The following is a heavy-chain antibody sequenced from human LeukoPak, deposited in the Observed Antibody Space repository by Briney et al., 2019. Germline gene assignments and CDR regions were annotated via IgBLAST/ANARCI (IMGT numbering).Heavy chain of an antibody. CDR2: INPNSGGT. J-gene: IGHJ4*02. V-gene: IGHV1-2*02. D-gene: IGHD6-13*01. CDR3: ARLTEAAAGPRWDY. Sequence: VASVKVSCKASGYTFTGYYMHWVRQAPGQGLEWMGWINPNSGGTNYAQKFQGRVTMTRDTSISTAYMELSRLRSDDTAVYYCARLTEAAAGPRWDYWGQGTLVTVSS. CDR1: GYTFTGYY.